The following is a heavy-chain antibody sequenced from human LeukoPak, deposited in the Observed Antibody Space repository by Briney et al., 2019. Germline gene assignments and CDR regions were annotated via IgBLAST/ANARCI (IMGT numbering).Heavy chain of an antibody. D-gene: IGHD3-16*01. J-gene: IGHJ4*02. CDR1: GFGFSRNG. V-gene: IGHV3-23*01. Sequence: PGGSLTLSCVASGFGFSRNGMSWVRQTPGKGLQWISRLSSSGGGTYYADSVNGRFTISRDNSKNILYLHMNSLTVEDSAVYYCAKHYADTSTYSYFDLWGQGTLVTVSS. CDR3: AKHYADTSTYSYFDL. CDR2: LSSSGGGT.